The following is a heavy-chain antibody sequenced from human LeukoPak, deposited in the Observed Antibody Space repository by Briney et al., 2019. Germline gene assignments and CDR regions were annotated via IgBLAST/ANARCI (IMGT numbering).Heavy chain of an antibody. D-gene: IGHD1-26*01. J-gene: IGHJ4*02. CDR2: VHLSGST. Sequence: SETLSLTCTVSGVSMNNFYWTWIGQSAGKGLEWIGRVHLSGSTNYSPSLRSRVAISLDRSRNQFSLMLTSVTAAKTAVYYSARDDSARDDSGAYHYWGQGTLVTVSS. CDR3: ARDDSARDDSGAYHY. V-gene: IGHV4-4*07. CDR1: GVSMNNFY.